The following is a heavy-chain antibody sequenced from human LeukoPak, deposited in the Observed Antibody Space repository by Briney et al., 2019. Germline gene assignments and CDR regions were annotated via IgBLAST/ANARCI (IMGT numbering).Heavy chain of an antibody. J-gene: IGHJ6*03. D-gene: IGHD3-10*01. V-gene: IGHV4-39*07. CDR3: ARGPSITMVRGGQWYYYMDV. Sequence: SETLSLTCTVSGGSISSSSYYWGWIRQPPGMGLEWIGSIYYSGSTYSNPSLKSRVTISVDTSKNQFSLKLSSVTAADTAVYYCARGPSITMVRGGQWYYYMDVWGKGATVTISS. CDR1: GGSISSSSYY. CDR2: IYYSGST.